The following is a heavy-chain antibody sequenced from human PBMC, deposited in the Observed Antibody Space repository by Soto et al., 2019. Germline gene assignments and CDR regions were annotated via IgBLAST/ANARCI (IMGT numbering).Heavy chain of an antibody. D-gene: IGHD3-10*01. V-gene: IGHV3-23*01. CDR1: GFTFSSYA. J-gene: IGHJ6*02. Sequence: PGGSLRLSCAASGFTFSSYAMSWVRQAPGKGLEWVSAISGSGGSTYYADSVKGRFTISRDNSKNTLYLQMNSLRAEDTAVYYCAKDKEPTMVRGVIITPYGMDVWGQGTTVTVSS. CDR3: AKDKEPTMVRGVIITPYGMDV. CDR2: ISGSGGST.